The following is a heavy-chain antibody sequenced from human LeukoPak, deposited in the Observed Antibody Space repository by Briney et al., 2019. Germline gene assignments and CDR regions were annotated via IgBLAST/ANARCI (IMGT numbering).Heavy chain of an antibody. D-gene: IGHD3-22*01. CDR3: ARVDYYDSSGYYYYFDY. CDR2: IIPIFGTA. Sequence: ASVKVSCKAPGGTFSSYAISWVRQAPGQGLEWMGGIIPIFGTANYAQKFQGRVTITADESTSTAYMELSSLRSEDTAVYYCARVDYYDSSGYYYYFDYWGQGTLVTVSS. CDR1: GGTFSSYA. J-gene: IGHJ4*02. V-gene: IGHV1-69*13.